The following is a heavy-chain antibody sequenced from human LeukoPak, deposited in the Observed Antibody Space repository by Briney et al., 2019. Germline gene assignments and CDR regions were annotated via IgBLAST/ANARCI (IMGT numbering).Heavy chain of an antibody. CDR1: GFTFSSYA. D-gene: IGHD2-8*01. Sequence: PGGSLKLSCAASGFTFSSYAVLWVRQAPGKGLEWVATVSYDGGNKYYVDSVKGRFTISRDNSKNTLYLQMNSLRVEDTAVYYCAPIDNAYFDYWGQGTLVTVSS. V-gene: IGHV3-30*04. CDR2: VSYDGGNK. CDR3: APIDNAYFDY. J-gene: IGHJ4*02.